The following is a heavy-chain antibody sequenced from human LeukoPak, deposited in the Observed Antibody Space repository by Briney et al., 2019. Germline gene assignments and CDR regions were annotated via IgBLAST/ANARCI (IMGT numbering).Heavy chain of an antibody. Sequence: GGSLRLSCAASGFTFTNNFMSWVRQVPGKGLEWVANIKQDGSVTTYADSVRGRFTIFRDNAKDSVYLQMNSLRAEDSATYYCVREGFYFFDFWGQGTLVTVSS. CDR1: GFTFTNNF. CDR2: IKQDGSVT. V-gene: IGHV3-7*01. CDR3: VREGFYFFDF. J-gene: IGHJ4*01.